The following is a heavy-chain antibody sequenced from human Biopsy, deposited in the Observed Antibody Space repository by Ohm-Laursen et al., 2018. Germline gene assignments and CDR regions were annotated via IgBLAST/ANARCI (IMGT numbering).Heavy chain of an antibody. J-gene: IGHJ4*02. D-gene: IGHD3-3*01. CDR2: ISNSGTT. Sequence: TLSLTCTLSGASVRSHFLTWIRQPPGKGLQWIGSISNSGTTKSSPSLKSRFNISLHTSKNKLSLKLTSVTAADTAVYYCARLSTLFGVADFTDDWGQGTLVTVSS. CDR3: ARLSTLFGVADFTDD. V-gene: IGHV4-59*08. CDR1: GASVRSHF.